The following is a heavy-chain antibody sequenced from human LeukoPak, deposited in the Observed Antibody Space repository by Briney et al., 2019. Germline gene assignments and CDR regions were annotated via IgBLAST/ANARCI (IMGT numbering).Heavy chain of an antibody. CDR2: ISSSGSTI. J-gene: IGHJ6*02. CDR3: ARADSSSNRYHYGMDV. Sequence: GGSLRLSCAASGFTFSSYEMNWVRQAPGKGLEWVSYISSSGSTIYYADSVKGRFTISRDNAKNSLYLQMNSLRAEDTAVYYCARADSSSNRYHYGMDVWGQGTTVTVSS. V-gene: IGHV3-48*03. CDR1: GFTFSSYE. D-gene: IGHD6-6*01.